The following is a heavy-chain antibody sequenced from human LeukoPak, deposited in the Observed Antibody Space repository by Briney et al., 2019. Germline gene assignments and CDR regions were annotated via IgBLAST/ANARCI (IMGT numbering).Heavy chain of an antibody. D-gene: IGHD5-12*01. CDR2: VSGSGGST. J-gene: IGHJ4*02. Sequence: GGSVRLSCAASGFTFNNYAMSWVRQAPGKGLKWFSAVSGSGGSTYYADSGKGRFTITRDNSKNTLYLQMNSLRAEDTAIYYCAKVPGTWIGTYYFDYWGQGTLVTVSS. CDR3: AKVPGTWIGTYYFDY. CDR1: GFTFNNYA. V-gene: IGHV3-23*01.